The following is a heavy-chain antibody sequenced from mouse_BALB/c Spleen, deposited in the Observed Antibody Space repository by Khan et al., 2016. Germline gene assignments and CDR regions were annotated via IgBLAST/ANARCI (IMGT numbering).Heavy chain of an antibody. CDR2: ISHSGST. CDR3: ASYDSSTYVRGMSH. Sequence: EVQLQESGPSLVKLSQTLSLTCSVTGDSITSGYWNWIRKFPGNKLEYMGYISHSGSTYYNPSLKSRISITRDTPKNQYYLQLNSVTTEDTATYXCASYDSSTYVRGMSHWGQGTCVTGTS. J-gene: IGHJ4*01. CDR1: GDSITSGY. D-gene: IGHD1-1*01. V-gene: IGHV3-8*02.